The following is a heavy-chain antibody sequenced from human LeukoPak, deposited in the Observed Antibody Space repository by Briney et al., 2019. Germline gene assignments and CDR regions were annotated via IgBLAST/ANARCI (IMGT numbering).Heavy chain of an antibody. Sequence: PSETLSLTCTVSGGSISSSSYYWGWIRQPPGKGLEWIGSIYYSGSTYYNPSLKSRVTISVDTSKNQFSLKLSSVTAADTAVYYCARLAYCGGDCPSPPSDAFDIWGQGTMVTVSS. J-gene: IGHJ3*02. D-gene: IGHD2-21*02. CDR1: GGSISSSSYY. CDR2: IYYSGST. V-gene: IGHV4-39*07. CDR3: ARLAYCGGDCPSPPSDAFDI.